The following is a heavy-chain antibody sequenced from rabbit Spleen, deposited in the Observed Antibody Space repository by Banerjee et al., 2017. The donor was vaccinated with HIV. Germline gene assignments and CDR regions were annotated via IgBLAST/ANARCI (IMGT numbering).Heavy chain of an antibody. D-gene: IGHD1-1*01. CDR2: IYTGSDTT. CDR3: ARSISGVYRVNL. J-gene: IGHJ4*01. V-gene: IGHV1S40*01. Sequence: QSLEESGGDLVKPGASLTLTCTASGFSFSSSYYMCWVRQAPGKGLEWIGCIYTGSDTTWYASWAKGRFTISKTSSTTVTLEMTSLTVADTATYFCARSISGVYRVNLWGQGTLVTVS. CDR1: GFSFSSSYY.